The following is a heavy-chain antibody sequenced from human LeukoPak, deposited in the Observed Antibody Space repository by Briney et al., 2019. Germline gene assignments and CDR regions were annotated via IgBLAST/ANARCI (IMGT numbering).Heavy chain of an antibody. Sequence: GGSLRLSCAASGFTFSDYYMSWIRQAPGKGLEWVSYISSSSSYIYYADSVKGRFTISRDNAKNSLYLQMNSLRAEDTAVYYCAREGTYGDYGIYYYYMDVWGKGTTVTVSS. D-gene: IGHD4-17*01. CDR2: ISSSSSYI. J-gene: IGHJ6*03. CDR3: AREGTYGDYGIYYYYMDV. CDR1: GFTFSDYY. V-gene: IGHV3-11*06.